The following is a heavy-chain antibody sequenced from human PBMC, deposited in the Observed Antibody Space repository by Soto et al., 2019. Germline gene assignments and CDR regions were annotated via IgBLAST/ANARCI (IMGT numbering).Heavy chain of an antibody. CDR2: TGLNGRTT. V-gene: IGHV3-23*01. CDR1: GFTFSMSA. J-gene: IGHJ4*02. CDR3: ATVHSTSRSFDY. Sequence: PGGSLRLSCAASGFTFSMSAMSWVRQAPGKGLEWVSTTGLNGRTTYYADSVKGRFTVSRDNSKNTLHLQVNSLRAEDTAVYYCATVHSTSRSFDYWGQGTLVTVSS. D-gene: IGHD2-2*01.